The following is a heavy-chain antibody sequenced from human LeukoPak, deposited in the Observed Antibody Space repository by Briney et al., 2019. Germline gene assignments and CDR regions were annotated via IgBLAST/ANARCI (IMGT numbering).Heavy chain of an antibody. CDR3: ARVRTVWLPPYYYYYMDV. CDR1: GYSISSGYY. V-gene: IGHV4-38-2*02. D-gene: IGHD3-22*01. CDR2: IYHSGST. J-gene: IGHJ6*03. Sequence: PSETLSLTCTVSGYSISSGYYWGWIRQPPGKGLEWIGSIYHSGSTYYNPSLKSRVSISVDTSNNQFSLKVNSVTAADTAVYYCARVRTVWLPPYYYYYMDVWGKGTTVTVSS.